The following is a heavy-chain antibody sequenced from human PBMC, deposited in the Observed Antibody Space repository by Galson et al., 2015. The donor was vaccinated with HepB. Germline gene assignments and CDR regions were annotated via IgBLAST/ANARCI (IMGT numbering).Heavy chain of an antibody. D-gene: IGHD6-6*01. J-gene: IGHJ6*03. CDR2: ISSNGGST. CDR3: VKDPDSSSSPWYYYYYMDV. V-gene: IGHV3-64D*06. CDR1: GFTFSSYA. Sequence: SLRLSCAASGFTFSSYAMHWVRQAPGKGLEYVSAISSNGGSTYYADSVKGRFTISRDNSKNTLYLQMSSLRAEDTAVYYCVKDPDSSSSPWYYYYYMDVWGKGTTVTVSS.